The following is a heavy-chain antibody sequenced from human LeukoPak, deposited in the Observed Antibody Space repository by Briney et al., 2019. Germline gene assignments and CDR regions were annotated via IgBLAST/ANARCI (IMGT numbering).Heavy chain of an antibody. CDR1: GFTFSSYG. D-gene: IGHD2-15*01. CDR2: ISSSGSTI. V-gene: IGHV3-48*01. CDR3: VRSGGSCYAGLCAFDI. Sequence: GGTLRLSCAASGFTFSSYGMSWVRQAPGKGLEWVSYISSSGSTIYYADSVKGRFTISRDNSKNTLYLQMNSLRAEDTAVYYCVRSGGSCYAGLCAFDIWGQGTMVTVSS. J-gene: IGHJ3*02.